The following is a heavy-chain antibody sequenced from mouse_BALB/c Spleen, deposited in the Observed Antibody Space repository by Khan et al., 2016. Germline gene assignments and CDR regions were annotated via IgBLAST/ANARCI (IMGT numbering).Heavy chain of an antibody. V-gene: IGHV9-1*02. J-gene: IGHJ1*01. Sequence: QIQLVQSGPELKKPGETVKISCKASGYTFTNYGMNWVKQAPGKGLKWMGWINTYTGEPTFAADFKGRFAFSLETSASTAYLQINNLKNEDMATYFCARTSYSYGYFDVWGAGTTVTVAS. CDR1: GYTFTNYG. D-gene: IGHD2-12*01. CDR2: INTYTGEP. CDR3: ARTSYSYGYFDV.